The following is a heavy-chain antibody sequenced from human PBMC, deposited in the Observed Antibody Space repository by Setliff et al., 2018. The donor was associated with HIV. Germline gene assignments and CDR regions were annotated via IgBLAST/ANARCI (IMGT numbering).Heavy chain of an antibody. CDR1: GDYITSPDYY. V-gene: IGHV4-39*01. CDR3: ARQAKTFYYDILTGYYRFFDT. CDR2: IYYSGTT. J-gene: IGHJ4*02. Sequence: SETLSLTCTVFGDYITSPDYYWAWIRQPPGKGLEWIGNIYYSGTTDYNPSLKRRVTISVETSKIQSCLKLTSMTAPDTAVYYLARQAKTFYYDILTGYYRFFDTCGQGLLVTVSS. D-gene: IGHD3-9*01.